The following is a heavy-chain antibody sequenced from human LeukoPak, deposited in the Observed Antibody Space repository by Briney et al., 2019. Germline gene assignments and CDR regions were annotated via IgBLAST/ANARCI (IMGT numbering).Heavy chain of an antibody. CDR1: GFMFSSFG. V-gene: IGHV3-30*18. D-gene: IGHD2-2*01. CDR2: ISYDGNNK. CDR3: AKDALWEYCSGTSCYGGYFDY. Sequence: GGSLRLSCAASGFMFSSFGMHWVRQAPGKGLEWVAVISYDGNNKFYADSVRGRFTVSRDNSKKTLYLQMNSLRAEDTAVYYCAKDALWEYCSGTSCYGGYFDYWGQGTLVTVSS. J-gene: IGHJ4*02.